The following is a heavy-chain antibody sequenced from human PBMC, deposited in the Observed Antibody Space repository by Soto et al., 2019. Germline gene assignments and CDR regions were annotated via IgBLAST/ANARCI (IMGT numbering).Heavy chain of an antibody. CDR2: IYYSGST. D-gene: IGHD4-17*01. CDR3: ARVSGGLRDFRSLYMDV. Sequence: SETLSLTCTVSGGSISSYYWSWIRQPPGKGLEWIGYIYYSGSTNYNPSLKSRVTISVDTSKNQFSLKLSSVTAADTAVYYCARVSGGLRDFRSLYMDVWGKGTTVTVSS. CDR1: GGSISSYY. J-gene: IGHJ6*03. V-gene: IGHV4-59*01.